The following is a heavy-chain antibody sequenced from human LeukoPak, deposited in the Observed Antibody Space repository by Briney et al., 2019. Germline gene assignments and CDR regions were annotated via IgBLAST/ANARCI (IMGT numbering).Heavy chain of an antibody. Sequence: AASVKVSCKASGYTFTSYGISWVRQAPGQGLEWMGWISAYNGNTNYAQKLQGRVTMTTDTSTSTAYMELRSLRSDDTAVYYCARTQEAGYSSGRYDSYYYYYMDVWGKGTTVTISS. CDR3: ARTQEAGYSSGRYDSYYYYYMDV. J-gene: IGHJ6*03. D-gene: IGHD6-19*01. CDR2: ISAYNGNT. CDR1: GYTFTSYG. V-gene: IGHV1-18*01.